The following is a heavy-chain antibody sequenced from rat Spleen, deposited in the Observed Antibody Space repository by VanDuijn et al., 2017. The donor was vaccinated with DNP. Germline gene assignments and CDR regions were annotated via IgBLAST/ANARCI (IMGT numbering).Heavy chain of an antibody. CDR2: ISYDGAS. CDR3: AKPMDYYSGGFAY. CDR1: GFTFSGYY. D-gene: IGHD1-1*01. V-gene: IGHV5-22*01. Sequence: EVQLVESGGGLVQPGRSLKLSCAASGFTFSGYYLAWVRQAPTKGLEWVAYISYDGASYYRDSVKGRFTISRDNAKSTLYLHMISLRSEDMATYYCAKPMDYYSGGFAYWGQGTLVTVSS. J-gene: IGHJ3*01.